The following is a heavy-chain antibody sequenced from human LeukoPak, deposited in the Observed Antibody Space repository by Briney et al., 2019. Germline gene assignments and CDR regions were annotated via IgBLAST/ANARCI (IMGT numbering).Heavy chain of an antibody. CDR1: GVSISRHY. Sequence: PSETLSLTCTVSGVSISRHYWSWVRQPPGKGLEWIGNIYDSESTHYKSSLKSRVTISVDTSKNQFSLRLRSVTAADTAVYYCARVLQNYYYLDVWGKGTTVTVSS. CDR2: IYDSEST. CDR3: ARVLQNYYYLDV. D-gene: IGHD3-3*01. V-gene: IGHV4-59*11. J-gene: IGHJ6*03.